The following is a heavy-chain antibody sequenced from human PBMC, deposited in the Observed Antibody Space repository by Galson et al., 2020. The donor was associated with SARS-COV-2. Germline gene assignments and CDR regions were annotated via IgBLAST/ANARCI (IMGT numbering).Heavy chain of an antibody. Sequence: SQTLSLTCAISGDSVSSNSAAWTWIRQSPSRGLEWLVRTYYRSKWYTEYAVSVKSRLTINPDISKNQFSLQLNSVTPEDTAVYYCASRFFDYWGQGTPVTVSS. CDR1: GDSVSSNSAA. CDR3: ASRFFDY. J-gene: IGHJ4*02. CDR2: TYYRSKWYT. V-gene: IGHV6-1*01.